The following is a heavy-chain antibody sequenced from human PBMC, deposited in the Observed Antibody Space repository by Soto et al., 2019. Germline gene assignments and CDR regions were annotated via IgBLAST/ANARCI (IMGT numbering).Heavy chain of an antibody. J-gene: IGHJ5*02. CDR3: ARLKGAYFISTYNWFDP. CDR1: GGSISSSSYY. CDR2: VYYTGTT. V-gene: IGHV4-39*02. Sequence: PSETLSLTYNVSGGSISSSSYYWGWIRQAPGKGLEWIGSVYYTGTTYYNPSLKSRVTISVDTSKNHFSLKVSSVTAADTSVYYFARLKGAYFISTYNWFDPWGHGIQVTVS. D-gene: IGHD3-16*01.